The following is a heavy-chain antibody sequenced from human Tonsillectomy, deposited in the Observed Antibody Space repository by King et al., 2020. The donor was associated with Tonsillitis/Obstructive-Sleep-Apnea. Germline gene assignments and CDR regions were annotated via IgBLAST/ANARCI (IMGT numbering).Heavy chain of an antibody. CDR1: GFTFSSYW. CDR2: INSDGSST. Sequence: VQLVESGGGLVQPGGSLRLSCAASGFTFSSYWMHWVRQAPGKGLVWVSRINSDGSSTIYADSVKCRFTISRDNAKNTLYLQMNSLRAEDTAVYYCARDFTVVTVYYFDYCGQGTLVTVSS. J-gene: IGHJ4*02. V-gene: IGHV3-74*01. D-gene: IGHD4-23*01. CDR3: ARDFTVVTVYYFDY.